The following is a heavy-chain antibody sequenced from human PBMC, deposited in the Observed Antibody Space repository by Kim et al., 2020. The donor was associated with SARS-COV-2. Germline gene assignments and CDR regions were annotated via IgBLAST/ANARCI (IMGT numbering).Heavy chain of an antibody. J-gene: IGHJ4*02. D-gene: IGHD6-19*01. V-gene: IGHV4-34*01. CDR2: INHSGST. CDR1: GGSFSGYY. CDR3: ARKVIAGAVADPHFDY. Sequence: SETLSLTCAVYGGSFSGYYWSWIRQPPGKGLEWIGEINHSGSTNYNPSLKSRVTISVDTSKNQFSLKLSSVTAADTAVYYCARKVIAGAVADPHFDYWGQGTLVTVSS.